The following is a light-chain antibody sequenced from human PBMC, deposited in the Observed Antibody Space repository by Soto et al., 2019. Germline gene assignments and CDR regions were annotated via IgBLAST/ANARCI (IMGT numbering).Light chain of an antibody. J-gene: IGLJ1*01. CDR2: HLS. CDR3: VSYRTSASYV. CDR1: SIVICRFIF. V-gene: IGLV2-14*01. Sequence: ALTQPAPVSGSPRQSTTISCTGTSIVICRFIFVSRGQQHPGRSTKLISYHLSNRPAGVPNRFSGYTPGNTASLTISRLQADDDADYYCVSYRTSASYVFGTGTKVTVL.